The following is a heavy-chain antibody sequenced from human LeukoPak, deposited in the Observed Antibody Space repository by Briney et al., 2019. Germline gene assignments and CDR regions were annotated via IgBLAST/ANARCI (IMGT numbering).Heavy chain of an antibody. V-gene: IGHV4-4*07. Sequence: SSETLSLTCTVSGXSISSYYGSWIRQPAGKGLEWIGRVYTSGSTNYNPSLKSRVTMSVDTSKNQISLKVNSVTAADTAVYYCARESYSTSYLFDFWGQGTLVTVSS. CDR1: GXSISSYY. D-gene: IGHD6-6*01. CDR3: ARESYSTSYLFDF. CDR2: VYTSGST. J-gene: IGHJ4*02.